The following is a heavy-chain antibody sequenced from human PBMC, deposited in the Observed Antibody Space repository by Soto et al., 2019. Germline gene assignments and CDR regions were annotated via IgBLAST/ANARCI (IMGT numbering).Heavy chain of an antibody. CDR1: GAPITRDHHY. CDR2: IYDSGTT. V-gene: IGHV4-31*03. D-gene: IGHD6-19*01. Sequence: SETLSLTCSVSGAPITRDHHYWTWIRHLPGKGLGWIGSIYDSGTTKYNPSLTSRLALSVDTSKNQFSLKLSSVTAADTAVYYCALALGPTTGLDYWGPGILVTVSS. CDR3: ALALGPTTGLDY. J-gene: IGHJ4*02.